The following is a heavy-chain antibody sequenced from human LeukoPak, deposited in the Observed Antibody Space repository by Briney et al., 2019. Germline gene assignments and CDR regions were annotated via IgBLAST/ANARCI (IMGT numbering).Heavy chain of an antibody. CDR3: AREGAIVAFDI. CDR2: INAGNGNT. J-gene: IGHJ3*02. CDR1: GYTFTSYA. V-gene: IGHV1-3*01. D-gene: IGHD3-16*02. Sequence: ASVKVSCKASGYTFTSYAMHWVRQAPGQRLEWMGWINAGNGNTKYSQKFQGRVTITRDTSASTAYMELSSLRSEDTALYYCAREGAIVAFDIWGQGTMGTGSS.